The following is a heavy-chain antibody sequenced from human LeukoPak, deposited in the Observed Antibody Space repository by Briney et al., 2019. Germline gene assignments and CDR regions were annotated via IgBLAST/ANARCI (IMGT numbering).Heavy chain of an antibody. CDR2: IKKKSDGGTT. D-gene: IGHD5-12*01. J-gene: IGHJ4*02. V-gene: IGHV3-15*01. CDR3: ATYRAYSGYDICDY. Sequence: PGGSLRLSCAASGFIFSNAWMSWVRQAPGKGLEWVGRIKKKSDGGTTDYAAPVKGRFTITRDDSRNTLYLQMNSLKTEDTAVYYCATYRAYSGYDICDYWGQGTLVTVSS. CDR1: GFIFSNAW.